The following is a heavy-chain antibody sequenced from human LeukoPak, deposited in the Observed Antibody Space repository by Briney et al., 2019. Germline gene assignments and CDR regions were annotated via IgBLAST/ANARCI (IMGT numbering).Heavy chain of an antibody. CDR2: INPNSGGT. V-gene: IGHV1-2*02. J-gene: IGHJ5*02. Sequence: ASVTVSCKASGYTFTDYYMHWVRQAPGQGLEWMGWINPNSGGTKYAQKLQGRVTMTRDTSISTAYMELSRLTSDDTAVYYCARGPHFHSSGSGSLQHWFDPWGQGTLVTVSS. CDR1: GYTFTDYY. D-gene: IGHD3-10*01. CDR3: ARGPHFHSSGSGSLQHWFDP.